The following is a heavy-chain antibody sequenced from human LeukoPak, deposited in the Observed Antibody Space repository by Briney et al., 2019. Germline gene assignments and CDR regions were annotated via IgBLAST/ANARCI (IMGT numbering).Heavy chain of an antibody. Sequence: SETLSLTCTVSGGSISSPYWNWVRQPPGKGLEWIGRISYSGTTNYNPSLKSRVTISSDTSKNQFSLKLTSVTAADTAVYYCARREVEMRASASGNWLGPWGQGTLVTVSS. D-gene: IGHD3-10*01. V-gene: IGHV4-59*08. CDR1: GGSISSPY. CDR2: ISYSGTT. CDR3: ARREVEMRASASGNWLGP. J-gene: IGHJ5*02.